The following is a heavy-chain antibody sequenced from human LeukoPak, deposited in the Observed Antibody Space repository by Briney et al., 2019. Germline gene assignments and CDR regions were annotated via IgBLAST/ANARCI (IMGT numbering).Heavy chain of an antibody. V-gene: IGHV3-21*01. CDR1: GFTFSSYS. J-gene: IGHJ4*02. Sequence: GGSLRLSCAASGFTFSSYSMNWVRQAPGKGLEWVSSISSSNSYIYYADSVKGRFTISRDNAKNSLYLQMNSLRAEDTAVYYCARGNRGGNFFFDYWGQGTLVTVSS. CDR2: ISSSNSYI. CDR3: ARGNRGGNFFFDY. D-gene: IGHD4-23*01.